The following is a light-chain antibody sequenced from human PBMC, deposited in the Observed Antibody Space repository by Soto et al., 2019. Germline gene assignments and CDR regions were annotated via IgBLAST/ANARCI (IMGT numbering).Light chain of an antibody. J-gene: IGLJ1*01. CDR3: SSYTSSSSYV. CDR2: DVS. V-gene: IGLV2-14*01. Sequence: QSALTQPASVSGSPGQSITISCTGTSSDVGGYNYVSWYQQHPGKAPKLMIYDVSNRPSGVSNRFSGSKSGNTASLTISGLQAEDEDDYYCSSYTSSSSYVFGTGINVTVL. CDR1: SSDVGGYNY.